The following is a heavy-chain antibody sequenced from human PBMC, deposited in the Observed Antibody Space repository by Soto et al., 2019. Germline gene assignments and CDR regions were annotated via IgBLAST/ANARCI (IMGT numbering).Heavy chain of an antibody. CDR3: ARAITKMFVAPAY. Sequence: QVNLVQSGAEVKKPGASVKVSCKASGYTFSNYALTWVRRAPGQGLEWMGWISAHSGDTNYAQKFQGRVTMTTDTTTSTAYLEWRILTSDDTAVYYCARAITKMFVAPAYWGPGSLVNGSS. CDR1: GYTFSNYA. J-gene: IGHJ4*02. V-gene: IGHV1-18*01. CDR2: ISAHSGDT. D-gene: IGHD5-12*01.